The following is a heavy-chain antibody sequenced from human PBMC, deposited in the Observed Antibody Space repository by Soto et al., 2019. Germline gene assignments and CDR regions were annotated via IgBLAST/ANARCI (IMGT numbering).Heavy chain of an antibody. CDR3: ARESEDLTSNFDY. V-gene: IGHV3-21*01. CDR2: ISSTTNYI. J-gene: IGHJ4*02. CDR1: GFTFTRYS. Sequence: GGSLSLSCAPSGFTFTRYSMNWVRQAPGKGLEWVSSISSTTNYIYYADSMKGRFTVSRDNAKNSVYLEMNSLSAEDTAVYYCARESEDLTSNFDYWGQGTLDTVSS.